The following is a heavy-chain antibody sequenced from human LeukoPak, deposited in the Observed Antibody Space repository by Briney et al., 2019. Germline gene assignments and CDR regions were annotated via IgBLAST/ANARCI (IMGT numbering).Heavy chain of an antibody. D-gene: IGHD3-3*01. V-gene: IGHV3-7*01. CDR3: ARWSGYHISDAFDI. J-gene: IGHJ3*02. CDR1: GFTFSSYW. CDR2: IKQDGSEK. Sequence: GGSLRLSCAASGFTFSSYWMSWVRQAPGKGLEWVANIKQDGSEKYYVDSVKGRFTISRDNAKNSLYLQMSSLRAEDTAVYYCARWSGYHISDAFDIWGQGTMVTVSS.